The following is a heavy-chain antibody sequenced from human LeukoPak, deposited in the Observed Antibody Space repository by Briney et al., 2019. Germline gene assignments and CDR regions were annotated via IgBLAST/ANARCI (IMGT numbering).Heavy chain of an antibody. CDR3: ARAHSTRRWFDP. CDR2: INHSGST. CDR1: GESFSGYY. Sequence: SETLSLSCAVYGESFSGYYWSWIRQPPGKGLEWIGEINHSGSTNYNPSLKSRVTISVDTSKNQFSLKLSSMTAADTAVYYCARAHSTRRWFDPWGQGTLVTVSS. V-gene: IGHV4-34*01. D-gene: IGHD2-2*01. J-gene: IGHJ5*02.